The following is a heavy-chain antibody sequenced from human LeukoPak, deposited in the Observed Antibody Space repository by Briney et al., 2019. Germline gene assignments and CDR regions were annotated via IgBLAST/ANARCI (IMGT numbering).Heavy chain of an antibody. V-gene: IGHV4-38-2*01. CDR2: IYYDGST. CDR3: ARQAAYGGRDY. CDR1: VYSISSGYY. J-gene: IGHJ4*02. Sequence: SDTLSLTCAVSVYSISSGYYWVWIRQPPGKGLESIGSIYYDGSTYYNPSLNSRVTISIDTSNNQFSLNLSAVSAADTAVYYCARQAAYGGRDYWGQGTLVIVSS. D-gene: IGHD4-23*01.